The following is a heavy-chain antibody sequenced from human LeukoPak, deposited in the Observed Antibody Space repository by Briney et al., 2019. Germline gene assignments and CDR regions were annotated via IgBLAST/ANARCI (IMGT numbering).Heavy chain of an antibody. J-gene: IGHJ6*02. D-gene: IGHD2-21*01. CDR2: INPNSGGT. Sequence: ASVKVSCKASGYTFTGYYMHWVRQAPGQGLEWMGWINPNSGGTNYAQKFQGWVTMTRDTSISTAYMELSRLRSDDTAVYYCARQDWRSSYSGMDVWGQGTTVTVSS. CDR1: GYTFTGYY. CDR3: ARQDWRSSYSGMDV. V-gene: IGHV1-2*04.